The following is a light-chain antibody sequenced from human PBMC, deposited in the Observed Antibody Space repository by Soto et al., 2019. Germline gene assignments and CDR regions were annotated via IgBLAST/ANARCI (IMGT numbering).Light chain of an antibody. CDR3: NSYSTSSTPLV. J-gene: IGLJ2*01. V-gene: IGLV2-14*03. Sequence: QSVLTQPASGSGSPGQSITISCTGTSSDVGGYDYVSWYQQHPGKAPRLMIYDVNNRPSGVSNRFSGSKSGNTASLTISGLQAEDEADYYCNSYSTSSTPLVFGGGTKLTVL. CDR1: SSDVGGYDY. CDR2: DVN.